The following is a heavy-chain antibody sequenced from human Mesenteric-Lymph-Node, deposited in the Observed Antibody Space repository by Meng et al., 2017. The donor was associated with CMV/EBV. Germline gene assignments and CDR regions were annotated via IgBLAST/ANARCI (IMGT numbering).Heavy chain of an antibody. Sequence: SVKVSCKASGGTFSNYAFSWVRQAPGQGPEWMGGIIPIVGVVRDTQKFQGRITITADRSTSTVYMELSSLRSEDTAVYYCARGGITGTDDAFDIWGQGTMVTVSS. CDR2: IIPIVGVV. CDR1: GGTFSNYA. D-gene: IGHD1-20*01. CDR3: ARGGITGTDDAFDI. V-gene: IGHV1-69*10. J-gene: IGHJ3*02.